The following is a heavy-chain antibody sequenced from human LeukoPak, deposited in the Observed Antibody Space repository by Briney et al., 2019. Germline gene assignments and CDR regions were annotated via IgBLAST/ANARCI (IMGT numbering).Heavy chain of an antibody. CDR1: GFTFSSYS. J-gene: IGHJ4*02. V-gene: IGHV3-21*01. CDR3: AREQYSSGWYRFDY. CDR2: ISSGSSFI. Sequence: GGSLRLSCAASGFTFSSYSMNWVRQAPGKGLEWVSSISSGSSFIYYADSVKGRFTISRDNAKNSLYLQMNSLRAEDTAVYYCAREQYSSGWYRFDYWGQGTLVTVSS. D-gene: IGHD6-19*01.